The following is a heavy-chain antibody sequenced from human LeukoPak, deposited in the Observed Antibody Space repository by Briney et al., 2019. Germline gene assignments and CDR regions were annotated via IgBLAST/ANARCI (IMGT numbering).Heavy chain of an antibody. CDR3: ARHFAPLYSSSWYTPWYFQH. D-gene: IGHD6-13*01. CDR1: GGSISSYY. CDR2: IYYSGST. J-gene: IGHJ1*01. V-gene: IGHV4-59*08. Sequence: SETLSLTCTVSGGSISSYYWSWIRQPPGKGLEWIGYIYYSGSTNYNPSLKSRVTISVDTSKNQFSLKLSSVTAADTAVYYCARHFAPLYSSSWYTPWYFQHWGQGTLVTVSS.